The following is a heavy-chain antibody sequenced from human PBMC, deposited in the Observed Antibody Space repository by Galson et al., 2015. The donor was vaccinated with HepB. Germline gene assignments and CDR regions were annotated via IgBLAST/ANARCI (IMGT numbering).Heavy chain of an antibody. J-gene: IGHJ2*01. CDR1: GFTFSSYS. V-gene: IGHV3-21*01. CDR3: ARWVADWYFGL. Sequence: SLRLSCAASGFTFSSYSMNWVRQAPGKGLEWVSSISSSSSYIYYADSVKGRFTISRDNAKNSLYLQMNSLRAEDTAVYYCARWVADWYFGLWGRDTLVTVSS. CDR2: ISSSSSYI.